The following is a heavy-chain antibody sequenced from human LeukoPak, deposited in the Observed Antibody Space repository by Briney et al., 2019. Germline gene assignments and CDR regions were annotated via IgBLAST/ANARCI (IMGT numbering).Heavy chain of an antibody. CDR3: ARHYYYDSSGSYAFYI. D-gene: IGHD3-22*01. Sequence: GESLKISCKGSGYSFTSYWIGWVRQMPGKGLEWMGIIYPGDSDTRYSPSFQGQVTISADKFISTAYLQWSSLKASDTAMYYCARHYYYDSSGSYAFYIWGQGTMVTVSS. CDR2: IYPGDSDT. J-gene: IGHJ3*02. CDR1: GYSFTSYW. V-gene: IGHV5-51*01.